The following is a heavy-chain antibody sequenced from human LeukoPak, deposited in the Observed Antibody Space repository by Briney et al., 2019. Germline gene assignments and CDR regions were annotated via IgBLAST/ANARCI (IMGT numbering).Heavy chain of an antibody. CDR1: GFTFSSYT. Sequence: GGSLRLSCAASGFTFSSYTMSWVRQAPGKGLEWVSAISGSGGSTYYADSVKGRFTISRDNSKNTLYLQMNSLKTEDTAVYYCASGSGPRYFQHWGQGTLVTVSS. D-gene: IGHD2-15*01. CDR3: ASGSGPRYFQH. V-gene: IGHV3-23*01. J-gene: IGHJ1*01. CDR2: ISGSGGST.